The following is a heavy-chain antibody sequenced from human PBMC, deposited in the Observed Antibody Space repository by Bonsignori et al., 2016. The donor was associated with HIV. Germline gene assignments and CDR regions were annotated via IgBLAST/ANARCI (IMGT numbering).Heavy chain of an antibody. V-gene: IGHV4-34*01. CDR1: GGSISGYY. Sequence: QVQLQQWGAGLLKPSETLSLTCAVYGGSISGYYWSWTRQPPGKGLEWVGEVTLSGNTNYNPSVKSRATMSVDTSKNQFSLKLTSATXADTAVYYCARLRDYGDHHWYFDLWGRGTLVTVSS. D-gene: IGHD4-17*01. J-gene: IGHJ2*01. CDR2: VTLSGNT. CDR3: ARLRDYGDHHWYFDL.